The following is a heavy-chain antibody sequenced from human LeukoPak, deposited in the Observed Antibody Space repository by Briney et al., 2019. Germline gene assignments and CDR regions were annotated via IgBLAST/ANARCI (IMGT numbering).Heavy chain of an antibody. Sequence: PSETLSLTCTVSGGSISSYYWSWIRQPPGKGLEWIGYIYYSGSTNYNPSLKSRVTISVDTSKNQFSLKLSSVTAADTAVYYRARGGGYCSTTSCYTGIIRGWFDPWGQGTLVTVSS. CDR3: ARGGGYCSTTSCYTGIIRGWFDP. V-gene: IGHV4-59*08. J-gene: IGHJ5*02. CDR1: GGSISSYY. CDR2: IYYSGST. D-gene: IGHD2-2*02.